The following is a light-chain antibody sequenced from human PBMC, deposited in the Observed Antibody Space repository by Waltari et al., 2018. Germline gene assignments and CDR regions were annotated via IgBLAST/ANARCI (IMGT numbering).Light chain of an antibody. V-gene: IGLV4-69*01. CDR2: LNSDGSH. J-gene: IGLJ2*01. Sequence: QVVLTQSPSASASLGASVTLTRTLSSGHSSYAIAWPQQQPEKGPRYLMKLNSDGSHSRGDGIPDRFSGSSSGAERYLTISRLQSEDEADYFCQAWGTGTKREFGGGTKLTVL. CDR3: QAWGTGTKRE. CDR1: SGHSSYA.